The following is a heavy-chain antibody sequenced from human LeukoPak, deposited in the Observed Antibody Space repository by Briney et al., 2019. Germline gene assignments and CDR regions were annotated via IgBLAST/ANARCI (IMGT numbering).Heavy chain of an antibody. J-gene: IGHJ4*02. CDR3: AKVFRSGESRYFFDY. Sequence: GASLRLSCVASGFTFSSYAMNWVRQAPGKRLEWVSTISGSGVSTYYADSVKGRFTISRENSKNTVYLQMNSLRAEDTAVYYCAKVFRSGESRYFFDYWGQGALVTVSS. V-gene: IGHV3-23*01. D-gene: IGHD7-27*01. CDR2: ISGSGVST. CDR1: GFTFSSYA.